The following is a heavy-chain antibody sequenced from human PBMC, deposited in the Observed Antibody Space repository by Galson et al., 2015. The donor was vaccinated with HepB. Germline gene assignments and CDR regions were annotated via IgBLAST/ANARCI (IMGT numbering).Heavy chain of an antibody. J-gene: IGHJ4*02. CDR1: GFTVSSNY. Sequence: SLRLSCAASGFTVSSNYMSWVRQAPGKGLEWVSVIYSGGSTYYADSVKGRFTISRDNSKNTLYLQMNSLRAEDTAVYYCAREGCSGGSCYHNDDYWGQGTLVTVSS. V-gene: IGHV3-66*01. CDR2: IYSGGST. CDR3: AREGCSGGSCYHNDDY. D-gene: IGHD2-15*01.